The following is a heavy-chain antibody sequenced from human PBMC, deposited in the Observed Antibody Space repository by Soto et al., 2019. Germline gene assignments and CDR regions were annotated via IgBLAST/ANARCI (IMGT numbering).Heavy chain of an antibody. J-gene: IGHJ6*02. Sequence: XVNVSCQSSGVAVSSCGISSGRQAPGRGLEWMGGIIPIFGTANYAQKFQGRVTITADESTSTAYMELSSLRSEDTAAYYCARMEGGAVAGTVQTVDGGMDVWGQGTTVTVSS. CDR3: ARMEGGAVAGTVQTVDGGMDV. CDR1: GVAVSSCG. D-gene: IGHD6-19*01. CDR2: IIPIFGTA. V-gene: IGHV1-69*01.